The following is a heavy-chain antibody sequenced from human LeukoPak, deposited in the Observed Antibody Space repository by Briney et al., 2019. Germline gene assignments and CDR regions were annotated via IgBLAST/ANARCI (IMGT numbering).Heavy chain of an antibody. CDR3: ARDDIVVVPAAPTPYYGMDV. D-gene: IGHD2-2*01. V-gene: IGHV4-34*01. J-gene: IGHJ6*02. CDR1: GGSFSGYY. CDR2: INHSGST. Sequence: SETLSLTCAVYGGSFSGYYWSWIRQPPGKGLEWIGEINHSGSTNYNPSLKSRVTISVDTSKNQFSLKLSSVIAADTAVYYCARDDIVVVPAAPTPYYGMDVWGQGTTVTVSS.